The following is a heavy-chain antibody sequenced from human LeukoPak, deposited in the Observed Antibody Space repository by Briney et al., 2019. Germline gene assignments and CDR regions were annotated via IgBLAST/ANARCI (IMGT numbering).Heavy chain of an antibody. D-gene: IGHD5-12*01. CDR1: GGFISSGSYY. CDR3: ARVGYSGYDYRGYFDY. CDR2: IYYTGST. Sequence: PSQTLSLTCTVSGGFISSGSYYWSWIRQPPGKGLEWIGYIYYTGSTNYNPSLKSRVTISVDTSKNQFSLKLSSVTAADTAVYYCARVGYSGYDYRGYFDYWGQGTLVTVSS. V-gene: IGHV4-61*01. J-gene: IGHJ4*02.